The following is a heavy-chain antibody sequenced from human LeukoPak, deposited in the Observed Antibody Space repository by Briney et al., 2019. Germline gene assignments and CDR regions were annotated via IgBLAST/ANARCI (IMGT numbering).Heavy chain of an antibody. D-gene: IGHD5-18*01. CDR1: GFTFSSYE. CDR3: ASQEYSYSDY. V-gene: IGHV3-48*03. CDR2: ISSSGSTI. J-gene: IGHJ4*02. Sequence: PGGSLRLSCAASGFTFSSYEMNWVRQAPGKGLEWVSYISSSGSTIYYADSVKGRFTISRDNAKNSLYLQMNSLRAEDTAVYYCASQEYSYSDYWGQGTLVTVSS.